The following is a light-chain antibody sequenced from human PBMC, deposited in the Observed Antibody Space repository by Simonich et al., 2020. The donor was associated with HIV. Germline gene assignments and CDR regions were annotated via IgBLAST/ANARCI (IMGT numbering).Light chain of an antibody. V-gene: IGKV3D-15*01. Sequence: EIVLTQFPATLSLPPGKRATLSCRASQSVSSNLAWYQQKPGQAPRLLIYGASTRATGIPGRFSGSGSGTDFTLTISSLQPEDFATYYCQQFNSYPCTFGQGTKLEIK. CDR1: QSVSSN. J-gene: IGKJ2*02. CDR3: QQFNSYPCT. CDR2: GAS.